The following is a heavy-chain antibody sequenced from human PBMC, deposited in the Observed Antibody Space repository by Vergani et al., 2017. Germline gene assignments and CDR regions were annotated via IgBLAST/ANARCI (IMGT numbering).Heavy chain of an antibody. CDR2: INPKTGDT. D-gene: IGHD1-26*01. CDR1: GYTFTSYY. V-gene: IGHV1-46*01. CDR3: AHSWNFGRRDWFDS. Sequence: QVQLVQSGAEVKKPGASVKVSCKASGYTFTSYYMHWVRQAPGQGLEWMGIINPKTGDTDYLQRFQDRVTMTRDASTKTVYLKMTRLTSDDTAIYYCAHSWNFGRRDWFDSWGPGTLVTVSS. J-gene: IGHJ5*01.